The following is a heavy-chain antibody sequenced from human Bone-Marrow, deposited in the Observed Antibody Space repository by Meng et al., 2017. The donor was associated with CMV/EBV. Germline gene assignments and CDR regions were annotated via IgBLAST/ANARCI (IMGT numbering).Heavy chain of an antibody. D-gene: IGHD5-12*01. CDR1: FTFSSYG. Sequence: FTFSSYGMHWVRQAPGKGLEWVAVIWYDGSNKYYADSVKGRFTISRDNSKNTLYLQMNSLRAEDTAVYYCAREGYGGYRYYYYGMDVWGQGTTVTVSS. J-gene: IGHJ6*02. V-gene: IGHV3-33*01. CDR2: IWYDGSNK. CDR3: AREGYGGYRYYYYGMDV.